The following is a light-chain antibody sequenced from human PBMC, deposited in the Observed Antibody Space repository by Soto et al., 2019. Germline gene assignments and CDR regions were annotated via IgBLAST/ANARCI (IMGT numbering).Light chain of an antibody. V-gene: IGKV3-15*01. CDR1: RSISNN. J-gene: IGKJ4*01. CDR3: QQYNEWPLT. CDR2: SAS. Sequence: VMQQSHATLAASPGEGATLSCRASRSISNNLAWYQQKPGQAHTLLIYSASTRATAIPARFSGSASGTDFTLTISSLQSEDVAVYYCQQYNEWPLTFGGGTKVEIK.